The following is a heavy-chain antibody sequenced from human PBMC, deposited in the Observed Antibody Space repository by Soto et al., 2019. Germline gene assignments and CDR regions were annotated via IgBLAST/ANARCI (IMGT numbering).Heavy chain of an antibody. CDR2: IKQDGSEK. CDR3: AAESIAAAGTCYFDY. CDR1: GFTFSSYW. V-gene: IGHV3-7*01. D-gene: IGHD6-13*01. J-gene: IGHJ4*02. Sequence: GGSLRLSCAASGFTFSSYWMSWVRQAPGKGLEWVANIKQDGSEKYYVDSVKGRFTISRDNAKNSLYLQMNSLRAEDTAVYYCAAESIAAAGTCYFDYWGQGTLVTVSS.